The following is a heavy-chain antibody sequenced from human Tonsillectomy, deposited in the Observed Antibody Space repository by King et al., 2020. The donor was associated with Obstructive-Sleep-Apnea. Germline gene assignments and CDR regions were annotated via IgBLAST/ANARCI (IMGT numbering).Heavy chain of an antibody. J-gene: IGHJ4*02. V-gene: IGHV1-18*04. CDR2: VSAYNGNT. Sequence: VQLVQSGAEVKKPGASVKVSCKASGYTLTSYGISWVRQAPGQGLEWMGWVSAYNGNTNYAKKFQGRVTMTTDTSTSTAYMELRSLRSDDTAVYYCATEGVIAAAMAPFDYWGQGTLVTVSS. D-gene: IGHD2-2*01. CDR3: ATEGVIAAAMAPFDY. CDR1: GYTLTSYG.